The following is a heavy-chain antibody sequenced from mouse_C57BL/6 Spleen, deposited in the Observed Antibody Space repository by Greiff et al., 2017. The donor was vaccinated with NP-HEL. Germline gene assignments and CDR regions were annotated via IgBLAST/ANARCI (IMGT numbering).Heavy chain of an antibody. Sequence: VQLQQSGPELVKPGASVKLSCKASGYTFTSYDINWVKQRPGQGLEWIGWIYPRDGSTTYNEKFKGKATLTVDTSSSTAYMELHSLTSEDSAVYFCARNWDVDYWGQGTTLTVSS. CDR1: GYTFTSYD. CDR3: ARNWDVDY. D-gene: IGHD4-1*01. CDR2: IYPRDGST. J-gene: IGHJ2*01. V-gene: IGHV1-85*01.